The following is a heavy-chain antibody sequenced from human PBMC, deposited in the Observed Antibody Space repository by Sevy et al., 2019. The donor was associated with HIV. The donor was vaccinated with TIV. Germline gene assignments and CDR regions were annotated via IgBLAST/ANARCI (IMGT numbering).Heavy chain of an antibody. CDR1: GGSMRNFY. Sequence: SETLSLTCSVSGGSMRNFYWSWIRQPPGKGLEWIGNIYYSGSTNYNPSLKSRVTMSVDTSKNQFSLKLSSVTAADTAVYYCARSGFLEWAGSTRGPRNWFDSWGQGTLVTVSS. J-gene: IGHJ5*01. D-gene: IGHD3-3*01. CDR3: ARSGFLEWAGSTRGPRNWFDS. V-gene: IGHV4-59*13. CDR2: IYYSGST.